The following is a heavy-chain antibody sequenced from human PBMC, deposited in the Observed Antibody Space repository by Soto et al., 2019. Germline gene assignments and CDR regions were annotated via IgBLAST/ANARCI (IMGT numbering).Heavy chain of an antibody. J-gene: IGHJ5*02. CDR2: ISSSGSTI. V-gene: IGHV3-11*01. CDR3: ARVRDIVVVVAATLSWFDP. Sequence: QVQLVESGGGLVKPGGSLRLSCAASGFTFRDYYMSWIRQAPGKGLEWVSYISSSGSTIYYADSVKGRFTISRDNAKNSLYLQMNSLRAEDTAVYYCARVRDIVVVVAATLSWFDPWGQGTLVTVSS. D-gene: IGHD2-15*01. CDR1: GFTFRDYY.